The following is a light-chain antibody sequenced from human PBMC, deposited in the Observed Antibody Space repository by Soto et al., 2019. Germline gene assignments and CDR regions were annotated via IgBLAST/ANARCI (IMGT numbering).Light chain of an antibody. CDR2: DVS. CDR1: SSDFGGYNY. J-gene: IGLJ1*01. Sequence: QSVLTQPASVSGSPGQSITISCTGTSSDFGGYNYVSWYQQHPGKAPKLMIYDVSNRPSGVSNCFSGSKSGNTASLTISGLQAEDEADYYCSSYTSSSTLGVFGTGTKVTVL. CDR3: SSYTSSSTLGV. V-gene: IGLV2-14*01.